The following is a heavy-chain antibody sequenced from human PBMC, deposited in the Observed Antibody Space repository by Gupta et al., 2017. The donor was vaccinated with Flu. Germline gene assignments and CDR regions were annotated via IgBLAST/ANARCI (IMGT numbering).Heavy chain of an antibody. CDR3: ARDRGGVGYYGSGSYPFCDY. D-gene: IGHD3-10*01. Sequence: VRQAPGKGLEWVAVISYDGSNKYYADSVKGRFTISRDNSKNTLYLQMNSLRAEDTAVYYCARDRGGVGYYGSGSYPFCDYWGQGTLVTVSS. J-gene: IGHJ4*02. CDR2: ISYDGSNK. V-gene: IGHV3-30-3*01.